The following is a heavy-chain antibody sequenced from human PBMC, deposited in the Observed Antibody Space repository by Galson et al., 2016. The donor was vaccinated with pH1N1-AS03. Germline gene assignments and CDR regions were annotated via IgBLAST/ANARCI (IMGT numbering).Heavy chain of an antibody. D-gene: IGHD1-1*01. CDR2: INPKTGGT. V-gene: IGHV1-2*02. J-gene: IGHJ3*02. CDR1: GYTFTGYY. CDR3: ARARGGFYNCDAFYI. Sequence: SVKVSCKASGYTFTGYYVHWLRQAPGQGLEWMGWINPKTGGTKSAQKFQGGVSMTSDTSISTVYMDLRMLTSVDTAVYYCARARGGFYNCDAFYIGGQGTVVGASS.